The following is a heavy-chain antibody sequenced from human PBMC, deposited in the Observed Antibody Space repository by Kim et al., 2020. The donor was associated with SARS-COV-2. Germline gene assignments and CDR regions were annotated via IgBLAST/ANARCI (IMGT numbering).Heavy chain of an antibody. CDR2: ITGGGSST. Sequence: GGSLRLSCAASGFTFGSYALNWVRQAPGSGLEWVSLITGGGSSTYYADSVKGRFTISRDNSMNTVYLQMDSLRVDDTAVYYCAKRLPSVAWHYFDAWGQG. CDR1: GFTFGSYA. J-gene: IGHJ4*02. V-gene: IGHV3-23*01. CDR3: AKRLPSVAWHYFDA. D-gene: IGHD2-2*01.